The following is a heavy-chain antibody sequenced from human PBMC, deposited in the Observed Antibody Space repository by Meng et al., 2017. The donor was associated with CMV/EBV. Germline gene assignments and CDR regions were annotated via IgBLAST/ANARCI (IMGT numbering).Heavy chain of an antibody. J-gene: IGHJ5*02. CDR3: AREIVVVPAAIDNWFNP. V-gene: IGHV4-4*07. CDR1: GGSISSSY. Sequence: VLPRDSGPGLVKPLPPPSPTCTVSGGSISSSYWSWIRQPAGKGLEWIGRIYTSGSTNYNPSLKSRVTMSVDTSKNQFSLKLSSVTAADTAVYYCAREIVVVPAAIDNWFNPWGQGTLVTVSS. D-gene: IGHD2-2*02. CDR2: IYTSGST.